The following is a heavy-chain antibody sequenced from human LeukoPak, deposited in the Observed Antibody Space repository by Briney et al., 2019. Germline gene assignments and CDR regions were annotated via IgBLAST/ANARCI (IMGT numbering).Heavy chain of an antibody. Sequence: PGRSLRLSCAASGFTFSSYGMHWVRQAPGKGLEWVAVISYDGSNKYYADSVKGRFTISRDNSKNTLYLQMNSLRAEDTAVCYCAKDATRWFDPWGQGTLVTVSS. V-gene: IGHV3-30*18. CDR3: AKDATRWFDP. J-gene: IGHJ5*02. CDR2: ISYDGSNK. D-gene: IGHD5-12*01. CDR1: GFTFSSYG.